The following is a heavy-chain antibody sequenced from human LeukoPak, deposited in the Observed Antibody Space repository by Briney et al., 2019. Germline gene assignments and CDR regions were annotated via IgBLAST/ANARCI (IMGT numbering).Heavy chain of an antibody. V-gene: IGHV3-23*01. CDR2: ISGSASLT. CDR3: AKKRIAAAGKNDFDY. J-gene: IGHJ4*02. CDR1: GFTFSSYA. D-gene: IGHD6-13*01. Sequence: GGSLRLSCAASGFTFSSYAVSWARQAPGKGLEWVSLISGSASLTYYADSVKGRFTISRDNSKNTVYLQMNSLRVEDTAVYHCAKKRIAAAGKNDFDYWGQGTLVTVSS.